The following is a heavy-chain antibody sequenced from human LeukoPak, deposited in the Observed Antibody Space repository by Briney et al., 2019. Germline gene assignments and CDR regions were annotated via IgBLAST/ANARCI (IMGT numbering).Heavy chain of an antibody. CDR2: IYPGESDT. V-gene: IGHV5-51*01. CDR3: ARLSPRYCSSTSCYPPFDY. CDR1: GSTFTSYW. Sequence: GESLPISCKGSGSTFTSYWIGWVRQMPGKGLEWMGIIYPGESDTRYSPSFQGQVTISAPKSLSTAYLQWSSLKASDTAMYYCARLSPRYCSSTSCYPPFDYWGQGTLVTVSS. D-gene: IGHD2-2*01. J-gene: IGHJ4*02.